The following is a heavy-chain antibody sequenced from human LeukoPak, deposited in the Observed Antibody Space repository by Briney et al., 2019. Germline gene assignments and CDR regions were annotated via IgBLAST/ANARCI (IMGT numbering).Heavy chain of an antibody. Sequence: SQTLSLTCAVSGGSISSGGYSWSWIRQPPGKGLEWIGYIYHSGSTYYNPSLKSRVTISVDRSKNQFSLRLSSVTAADTAVYYCARVTESAWGWAFDIWGQGTMVTVSS. CDR1: GGSISSGGYS. D-gene: IGHD7-27*01. V-gene: IGHV4-30-2*01. CDR2: IYHSGST. J-gene: IGHJ3*02. CDR3: ARVTESAWGWAFDI.